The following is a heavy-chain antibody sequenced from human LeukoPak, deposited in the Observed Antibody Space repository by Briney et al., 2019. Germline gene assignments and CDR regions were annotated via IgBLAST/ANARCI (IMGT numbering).Heavy chain of an antibody. Sequence: SETLSLTCAVYGGSFSGYYWNWIRRPPGKGLEWIGEINHSGSTTYNPSLKSRVAISVDTSKNQFSLKLSSVTAADTAVYYCATSPATSRNYWGQGTLATVSS. D-gene: IGHD2-15*01. V-gene: IGHV4-34*01. J-gene: IGHJ4*02. CDR3: ATSPATSRNY. CDR1: GGSFSGYY. CDR2: INHSGST.